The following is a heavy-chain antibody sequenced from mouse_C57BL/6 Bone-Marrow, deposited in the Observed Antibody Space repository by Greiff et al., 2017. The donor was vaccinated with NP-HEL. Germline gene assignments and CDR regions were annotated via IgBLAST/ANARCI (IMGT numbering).Heavy chain of an antibody. CDR2: LDPSDSYT. D-gene: IGHD1-1*01. CDR3: ARDYYGSSFFDY. J-gene: IGHJ2*01. Sequence: QQPGQGLEWIGELDPSDSYTNYNQKFKGKATLTVDTSSSTAYMQLSSLTSEDSAVYYCARDYYGSSFFDYWGQGTTLTVSS. V-gene: IGHV1-50*01.